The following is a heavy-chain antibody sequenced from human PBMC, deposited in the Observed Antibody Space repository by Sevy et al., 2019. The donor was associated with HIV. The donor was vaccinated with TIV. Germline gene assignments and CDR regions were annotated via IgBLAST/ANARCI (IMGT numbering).Heavy chain of an antibody. D-gene: IGHD6-19*01. CDR3: ARGGGNGWYYFDY. V-gene: IGHV1-69*13. Sequence: ASVKVSCKASGGIFKTYGFSWVRQAPGQGPEWVGGIIPILGTTNYAQKFQDKVTISADEYTQTVDMELRNLRSEDTGVYYCARGGGNGWYYFDYWGQETLVTVSS. J-gene: IGHJ4*02. CDR1: GGIFKTYG. CDR2: IIPILGTT.